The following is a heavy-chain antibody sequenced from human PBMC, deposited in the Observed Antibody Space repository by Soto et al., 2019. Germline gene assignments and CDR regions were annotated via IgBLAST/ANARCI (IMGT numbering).Heavy chain of an antibody. D-gene: IGHD2-2*01. CDR2: IRNKANSYST. V-gene: IGHV3-72*01. Sequence: SLRLSCAASGFTFSDHYMDWVRQAPGKGLEWVGRIRNKANSYSTQYAASVKGRFTISRDDSKTSLSLQMNSLKTEDTAVYYCAREGSGTSDNWFDTWGQGTLVPVSS. J-gene: IGHJ5*02. CDR3: AREGSGTSDNWFDT. CDR1: GFTFSDHY.